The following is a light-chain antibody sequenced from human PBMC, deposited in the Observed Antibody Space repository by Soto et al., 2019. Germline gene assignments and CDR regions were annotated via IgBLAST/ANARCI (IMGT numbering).Light chain of an antibody. J-gene: IGKJ2*01. CDR1: QNVNSN. Sequence: EIAMTQSPATLSVSPRQRATLSCRASQNVNSNLAWYQQKPGHAPSLLMYNVSTRATGFPARFSGSGSGTKFTLTISSLQSEDSAIYYCQQYNTLNTFGQGTKLEIK. V-gene: IGKV3-15*01. CDR3: QQYNTLNT. CDR2: NVS.